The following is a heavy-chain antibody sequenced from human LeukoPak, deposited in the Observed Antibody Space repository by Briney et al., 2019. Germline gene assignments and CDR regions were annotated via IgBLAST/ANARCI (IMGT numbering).Heavy chain of an antibody. CDR3: APYCGSTSCYFAPFDY. D-gene: IGHD2-2*01. V-gene: IGHV3-11*01. Sequence: PGGSLRLSCAASGFTFSDYYMSWIRQAPGKGLEWVSYISSSGSTIYYADSVKGRFTISRDNAKNSLYLQMNSLRAEDTAVYYCAPYCGSTSCYFAPFDYWGQGTLVTVSS. CDR1: GFTFSDYY. J-gene: IGHJ4*02. CDR2: ISSSGSTI.